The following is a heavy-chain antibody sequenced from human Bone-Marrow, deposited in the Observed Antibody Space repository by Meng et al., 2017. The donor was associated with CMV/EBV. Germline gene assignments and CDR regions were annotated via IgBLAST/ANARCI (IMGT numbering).Heavy chain of an antibody. CDR2: IWYDGSNE. J-gene: IGHJ4*02. D-gene: IGHD3-22*01. CDR1: GFIFSTYG. Sequence: GGSLRLSCTASGFIFSTYGMHWVRQAPGKGLEWVAVIWYDGSNEDYADFVKGRFTISRDNSKYTLYLQMNSLRAEDTAVYYCAKGGYYCDSSGYSDYWGQGTLVTVPS. CDR3: AKGGYYCDSSGYSDY. V-gene: IGHV3-33*06.